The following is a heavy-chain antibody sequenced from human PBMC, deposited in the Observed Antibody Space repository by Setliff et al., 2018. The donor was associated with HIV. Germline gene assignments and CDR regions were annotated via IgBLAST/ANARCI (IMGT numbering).Heavy chain of an antibody. CDR3: ARDRGWRLLPNDAFDI. Sequence: PGGSLRLSCAASGFTFSSYWMYWVRQAPGKGLVWVSRINSDGSSTSYADSVKGRFTISRDNAKNTLYLQMNSLRAEDTAVYNCARDRGWRLLPNDAFDIWGQGTMVTVSS. CDR2: INSDGSST. D-gene: IGHD3-22*01. V-gene: IGHV3-74*01. J-gene: IGHJ3*02. CDR1: GFTFSSYW.